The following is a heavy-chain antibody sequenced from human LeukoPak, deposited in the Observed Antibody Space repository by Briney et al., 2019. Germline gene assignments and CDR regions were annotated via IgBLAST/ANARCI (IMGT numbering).Heavy chain of an antibody. Sequence: GGSLRLPCAASGFTFSRYWMSWVRQASGKGPELVANIKQDGSEKYYVEPLTGRFNISRDNAKNSLYLQMNSLRAEDTAVYYCAREKRRYFVRGECRFDPWGQGTLVTVSS. CDR3: AREKRRYFVRGECRFDP. CDR2: IKQDGSEK. CDR1: GFTFSRYW. J-gene: IGHJ5*02. V-gene: IGHV3-7*03. D-gene: IGHD3-9*01.